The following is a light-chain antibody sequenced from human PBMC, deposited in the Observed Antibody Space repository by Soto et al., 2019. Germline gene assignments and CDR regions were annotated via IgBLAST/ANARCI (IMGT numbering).Light chain of an antibody. Sequence: QSALTQTASVSGSPGQSITISCTGTSSNVGGYNYVSWYQQHPGKVPKLMIYDVSHRPSGVSNRFSGSKSGNTASLTISGLQAEDEADYYCSSYTNSSTFESVFGTGTKLTVL. CDR1: SSNVGGYNY. CDR2: DVS. V-gene: IGLV2-14*01. CDR3: SSYTNSSTFESV. J-gene: IGLJ1*01.